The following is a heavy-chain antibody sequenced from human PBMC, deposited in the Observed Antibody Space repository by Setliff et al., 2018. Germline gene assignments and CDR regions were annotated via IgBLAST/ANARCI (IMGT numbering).Heavy chain of an antibody. CDR2: IFYSDTA. CDR1: GGSIGPHY. D-gene: IGHD3-10*01. J-gene: IGHJ6*03. Sequence: SETLSLTCTVSGGSIGPHYWSWIRQAPGKGLEWIGHIFYSDTAKYNPSLESRAAISVDSSKNQFSLKLRSVTAADTAVYYCARDRSTVIRGVTSFFYYYMDVWGGRTTVTVSS. V-gene: IGHV4-59*11. CDR3: ARDRSTVIRGVTSFFYYYMDV.